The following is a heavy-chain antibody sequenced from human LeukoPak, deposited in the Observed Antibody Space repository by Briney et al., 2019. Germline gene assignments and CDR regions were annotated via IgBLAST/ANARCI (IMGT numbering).Heavy chain of an antibody. D-gene: IGHD3-22*01. CDR3: AKAGMIVVVITKFDY. CDR1: GFTFSSYA. V-gene: IGHV3-23*01. CDR2: ISGSGGST. J-gene: IGHJ4*02. Sequence: GGSLRLSCAASGFTFSSYAMSWVRQAPGKGLEWVSAISGSGGSTYYADSVKGRFTISRDNSKNTLYLQMNSLRAEDTAVYSCAKAGMIVVVITKFDYWGQGTLVTVSS.